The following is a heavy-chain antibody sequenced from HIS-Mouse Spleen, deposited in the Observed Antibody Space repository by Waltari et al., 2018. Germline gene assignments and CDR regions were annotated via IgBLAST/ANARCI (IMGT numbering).Heavy chain of an antibody. Sequence: QLQLQESGPGLVKPSETLSLTCTVSGGSISSSSYYWGWIRLPPGKGLEWIGSIYYSGRTHPNPSLRSRVNISVDTPKNQFSLKLSSVTAADTAVYYCAREIPYSSSWYDWYFDLWGRGTLVTVSS. V-gene: IGHV4-39*07. D-gene: IGHD6-13*01. J-gene: IGHJ2*01. CDR1: GGSISSSSYY. CDR2: IYYSGRT. CDR3: AREIPYSSSWYDWYFDL.